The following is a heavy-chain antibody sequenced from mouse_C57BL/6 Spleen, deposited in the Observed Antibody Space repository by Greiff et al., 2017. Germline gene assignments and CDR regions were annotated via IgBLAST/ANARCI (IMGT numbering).Heavy chain of an antibody. CDR2: IYPGDGDT. J-gene: IGHJ2*01. Sequence: QVTLKESGPELVKPGASVKISCKASGYAFSSSWMNWVKQRPGKGLEWIGRIYPGDGDTNYNGKFKGKATLTADKSSSTAYMQLSSLTSEDSAVYFCARKLGFDYGGQGTTLTVSS. V-gene: IGHV1-82*01. D-gene: IGHD4-1*01. CDR3: ARKLGFDY. CDR1: GYAFSSSW.